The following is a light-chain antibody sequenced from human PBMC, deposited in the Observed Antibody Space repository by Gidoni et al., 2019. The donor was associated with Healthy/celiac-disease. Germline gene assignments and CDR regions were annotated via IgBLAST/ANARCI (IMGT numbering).Light chain of an antibody. CDR1: SSDVGGYNY. J-gene: IGLJ1*01. CDR2: EVS. CDR3: SSYTSSSTPYV. Sequence: QAALSHPASVSGSPGQSITISCTGPSSDVGGYNYVSWYQQHPGKAPKLMIYEVSNRPSRVSNRFSGSKSGNTASLTISGLQAEDEADYYCSSYTSSSTPYVFGTGTKVTVL. V-gene: IGLV2-14*01.